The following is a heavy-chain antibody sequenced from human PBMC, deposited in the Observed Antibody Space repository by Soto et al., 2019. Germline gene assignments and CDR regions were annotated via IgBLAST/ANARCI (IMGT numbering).Heavy chain of an antibody. CDR1: GLSLTTTGVG. CDR2: IYWDDDK. Sequence: QITLTESGPTLVKPTQTLTLTCTFSGLSLTTTGVGVGWIRQPPGKALEWLALIYWDDDKRYSPSLKSRLTIAKATYKNQVVLTMTIMDPVDTATYYCVRRLRYSSDWYVGFDPWGQGTLVTVSS. CDR3: VRRLRYSSDWYVGFDP. D-gene: IGHD6-19*01. J-gene: IGHJ5*02. V-gene: IGHV2-5*02.